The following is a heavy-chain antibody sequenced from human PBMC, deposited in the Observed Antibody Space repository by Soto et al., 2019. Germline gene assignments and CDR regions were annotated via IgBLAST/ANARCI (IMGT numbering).Heavy chain of an antibody. Sequence: EVDLVESGGGLVQPGGSLRLSCAASGFTFSDHFMDWVRKAPGKGLEWVVRSRSKADKYIKEYAASVKGRFTIPRDDSQNSLYLQINSLITEDTAVYVCTIESSSCRGSYCYFDNWGHVTLVTVSP. V-gene: IGHV3-72*01. D-gene: IGHD3-10*01. J-gene: IGHJ4*01. CDR3: TIESSSCRGSYCYFDN. CDR2: SRSKADKYIK. CDR1: GFTFSDHF.